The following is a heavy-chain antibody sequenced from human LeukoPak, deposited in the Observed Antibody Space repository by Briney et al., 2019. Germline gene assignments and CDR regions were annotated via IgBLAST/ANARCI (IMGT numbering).Heavy chain of an antibody. CDR3: AKDASHMVRGACMDV. J-gene: IGHJ6*03. D-gene: IGHD3-10*01. Sequence: PGRSLRLSCAASAFTLDDYAMHWVRQAPGKGLEWVSGISWNSGSIGYADSVKGRFTISRDNAKNSLYLQMNSLRAEDTALYYCAKDASHMVRGACMDVWGKGTTVTVSS. CDR2: ISWNSGSI. CDR1: AFTLDDYA. V-gene: IGHV3-9*01.